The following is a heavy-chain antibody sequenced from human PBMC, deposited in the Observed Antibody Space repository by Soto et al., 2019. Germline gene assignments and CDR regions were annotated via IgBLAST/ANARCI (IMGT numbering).Heavy chain of an antibody. CDR3: ARAVTTGGPYYFDY. CDR2: IYYSGST. V-gene: IGHV4-59*12. CDR1: GGSISSYY. D-gene: IGHD4-17*01. Sequence: PSETLSLTCTVSGGSISSYYWSWIRQPPGKGLEWIGYIYYSGSTNYNPSLKSRVTISVDTSKNQFSLKLSSVTAADTAVYYCARAVTTGGPYYFDYWGQGTLVTVSS. J-gene: IGHJ4*02.